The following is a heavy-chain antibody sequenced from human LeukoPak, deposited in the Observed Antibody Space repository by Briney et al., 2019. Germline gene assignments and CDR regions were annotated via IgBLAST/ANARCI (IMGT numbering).Heavy chain of an antibody. V-gene: IGHV3-23*01. J-gene: IGHJ4*02. CDR3: AKVARYYDSSGSFDY. D-gene: IGHD3-22*01. CDR1: GFTFSSYA. Sequence: PGGSLRLSCVASGFTFSSYATSWVRQAPGKGLEWVSAISGSGGSTYYADSVKGRFTISRDNSKNTLYLQMNSLRAEDTAVYYCAKVARYYDSSGSFDYWGQGTLVTVSS. CDR2: ISGSGGST.